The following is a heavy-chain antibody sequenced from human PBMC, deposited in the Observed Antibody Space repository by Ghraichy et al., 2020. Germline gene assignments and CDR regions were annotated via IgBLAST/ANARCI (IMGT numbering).Heavy chain of an antibody. D-gene: IGHD4-23*01. Sequence: GGSLRLSCAASGFTFNNYAMSWVRQAPGKGLEWVSVISSSGSNTYYIDSVKGRFTISRDNSNNTLYLQMNSLRAEDTAVYYCAKRTLTRYGGNSEGEDYWGQGTLVTVSS. CDR3: AKRTLTRYGGNSEGEDY. CDR1: GFTFNNYA. V-gene: IGHV3-23*01. J-gene: IGHJ4*02. CDR2: ISSSGSNT.